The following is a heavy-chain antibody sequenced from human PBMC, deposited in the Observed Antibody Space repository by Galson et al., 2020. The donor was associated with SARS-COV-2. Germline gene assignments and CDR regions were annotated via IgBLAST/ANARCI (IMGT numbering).Heavy chain of an antibody. Sequence: ASVKVSCKASGYTFTSYYIHWVRQAPGQGLEWMGIINPSGGGTTYAQKFQGSVTRTVDTSTSTVDMELSSLRSEDTAVYYCARDSQGGNDYNYLLFWGQGTLVTVSS. D-gene: IGHD4-4*01. CDR1: GYTFTSYY. CDR3: ARDSQGGNDYNYLLF. V-gene: IGHV1-46*01. CDR2: INPSGGGT. J-gene: IGHJ4*02.